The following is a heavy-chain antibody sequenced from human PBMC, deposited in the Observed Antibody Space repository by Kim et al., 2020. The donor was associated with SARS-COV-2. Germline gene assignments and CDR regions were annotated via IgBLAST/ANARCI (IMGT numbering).Heavy chain of an antibody. CDR3: TRGPYSDYFDY. CDR2: T. D-gene: IGHD4-4*01. J-gene: IGHJ4*02. V-gene: IGHV4-30-2*01. Sequence: TYYNPSLKGRATISVDRSKTQFSLTLTSVTAADTAVYYCTRGPYSDYFDYWGQGTLVTVSS.